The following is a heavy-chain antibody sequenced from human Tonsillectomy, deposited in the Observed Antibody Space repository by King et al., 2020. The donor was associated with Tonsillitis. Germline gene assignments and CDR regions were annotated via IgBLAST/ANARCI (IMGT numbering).Heavy chain of an antibody. Sequence: QLVQSGAEVKKPGASVKVSCKASGYTFTGYYMYWVRQAPGQGLEWMGWINPNSGATNSAQEFQGRVTMTGDTSISTAYMELRRLRVDDTAVYYCARVGHYYYYMDVWGEGTTVTVSS. CDR3: ARVGHYYYYMDV. CDR1: GYTFTGYY. J-gene: IGHJ6*03. V-gene: IGHV1-2*02. CDR2: INPNSGAT.